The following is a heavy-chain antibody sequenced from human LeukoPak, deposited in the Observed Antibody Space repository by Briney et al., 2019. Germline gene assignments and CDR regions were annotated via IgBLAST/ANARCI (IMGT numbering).Heavy chain of an antibody. CDR1: GYSFTSYW. CDR2: IDPSDSYT. CDR3: VRLGELSALL. Sequence: GESLKISCKGSGYSFTSYWISWVRQMPGNGLEWMGRIDPSDSYTNYSPSFQGHVTISADKSISTAYLQWSSLKASDTAMYYCVRLGELSALLWGQGTMVTVSS. J-gene: IGHJ3*01. V-gene: IGHV5-10-1*01. D-gene: IGHD3-16*02.